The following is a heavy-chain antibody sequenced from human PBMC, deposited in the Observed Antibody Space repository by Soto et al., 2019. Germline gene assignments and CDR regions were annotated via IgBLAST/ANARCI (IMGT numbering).Heavy chain of an antibody. D-gene: IGHD1-26*01. Sequence: PGGSLRLSCAASGFTFSSHAMSWARQAPGKGLEWVSVISGSGGSTYYADSVKGRFTISRDNSKNTLYLKMNSLRAEDTAVYNMAKSSTWGTNDPFGILGQRTNVTVS. J-gene: IGHJ3*02. V-gene: IGHV3-23*01. CDR2: ISGSGGST. CDR3: AKSSTWGTNDPFGI. CDR1: GFTFSSHA.